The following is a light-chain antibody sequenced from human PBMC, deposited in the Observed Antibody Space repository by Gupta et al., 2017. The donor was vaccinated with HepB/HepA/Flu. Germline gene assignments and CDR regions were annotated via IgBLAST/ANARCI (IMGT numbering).Light chain of an antibody. J-gene: IGLJ1*01. CDR2: DDC. CDR3: HVWDTTTDHSV. V-gene: IGLV3-21*02. Sequence: SSVLTQPPSVAVAPGQMAKSTCRGSNIENRGVHWYQQQPDQAPVLVDCDDCARPSVIPERFSGSTSGSTATLTINTVEAGDEADYYCHVWDTTTDHSVFGSGTKVTVL. CDR1: NIENRG.